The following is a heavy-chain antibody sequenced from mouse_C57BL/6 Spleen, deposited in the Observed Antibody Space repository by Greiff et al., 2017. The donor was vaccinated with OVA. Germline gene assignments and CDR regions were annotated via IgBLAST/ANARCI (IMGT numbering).Heavy chain of an antibody. CDR3: ARQGGDTTVAGYFDV. Sequence: DVKLVESGGGLVKPGGSLKLSCAASGFTFSSYTMSWVRQTPEKRLEWVATISGGGGNTYYPDSVKGRFTISRDNAKNTLYLQMSSLRSEDTALYYCARQGGDTTVAGYFDVWGTGTTVTVSS. D-gene: IGHD1-1*01. V-gene: IGHV5-9*01. CDR1: GFTFSSYT. J-gene: IGHJ1*03. CDR2: ISGGGGNT.